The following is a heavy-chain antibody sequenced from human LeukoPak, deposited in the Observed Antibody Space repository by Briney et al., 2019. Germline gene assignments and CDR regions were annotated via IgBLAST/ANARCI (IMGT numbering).Heavy chain of an antibody. CDR2: IIPIFGTA. CDR3: ARVALLGVVVVAASSPSNYYMDV. J-gene: IGHJ6*03. CDR1: GGTFSSYA. D-gene: IGHD2-15*01. Sequence: SVKVSCKASGGTFSSYAISWVRQAPGQGLEWMGGIIPIFGTANYAQKFQGRVTITTDESTRTAYMELSSLRSEDTAVYYCARVALLGVVVVAASSPSNYYMDVWGKGTTVTVSS. V-gene: IGHV1-69*05.